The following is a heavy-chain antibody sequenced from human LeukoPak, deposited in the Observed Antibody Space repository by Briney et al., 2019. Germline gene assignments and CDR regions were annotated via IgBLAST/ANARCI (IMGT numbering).Heavy chain of an antibody. CDR3: ARSVEGYCSGGSCYSYSYYMDV. CDR2: IYTSGST. D-gene: IGHD2-15*01. CDR1: GGSISSYY. Sequence: SETLSLTCTVSGGSISSYYWSWIRQPAGKGLEWIGRIYTSGSTSYNPSLKSRITISVDTSKNQFSLKLNSVTAADTAVYYCARSVEGYCSGGSCYSYSYYMDVWGKGTTVTVSS. J-gene: IGHJ6*03. V-gene: IGHV4-4*07.